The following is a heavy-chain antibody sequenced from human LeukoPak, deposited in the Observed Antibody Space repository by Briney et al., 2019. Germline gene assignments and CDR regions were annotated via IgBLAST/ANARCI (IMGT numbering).Heavy chain of an antibody. D-gene: IGHD2-2*02. CDR1: GFTFSTYT. J-gene: IGHJ3*01. CDR2: IMQEVSVK. CDR3: ARPRISYTPLRVFDF. Sequence: GGSLRLSCAASGFTFSTYTMSCVRQAPEKGLEWVANIMQEVSVKYSVDSVKGRFTISRDNAKSSLYLQMNSLRAENTHVCYCARPRISYTPLRVFDFWGQGTMVTVSS. V-gene: IGHV3-7*01.